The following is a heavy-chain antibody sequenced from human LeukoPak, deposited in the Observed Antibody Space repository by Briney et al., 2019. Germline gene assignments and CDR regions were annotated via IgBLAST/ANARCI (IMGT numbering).Heavy chain of an antibody. CDR1: GFTISSYG. J-gene: IGHJ4*02. CDR3: ARQWLVNG. D-gene: IGHD6-19*01. Sequence: GGSLRLSCAASGFTISSYGMSWVRQAPGKGLEWVSAISGSGGSTYSSDSVKGRFTISRDNSKNTLYLQMNSLRAEDTAVYYCARQWLVNGWGQGTLVTVSS. CDR2: ISGSGGST. V-gene: IGHV3-23*01.